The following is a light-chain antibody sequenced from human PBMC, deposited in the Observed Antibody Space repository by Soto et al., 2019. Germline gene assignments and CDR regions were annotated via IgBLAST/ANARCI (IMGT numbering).Light chain of an antibody. Sequence: EIVLTQSPATLSSFPGDRVTLSCRASQAVNTRLAWYQHKPAQAPRLPIYLASNRAAGVPARFSGSGSGTDFTLTISDVEPEDFAVYYCHQRQSWPRTFGQGTKVDIK. CDR3: HQRQSWPRT. J-gene: IGKJ1*01. CDR2: LAS. V-gene: IGKV3-11*01. CDR1: QAVNTR.